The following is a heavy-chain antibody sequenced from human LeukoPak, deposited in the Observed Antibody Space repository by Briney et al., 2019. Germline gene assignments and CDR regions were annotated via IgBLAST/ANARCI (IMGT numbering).Heavy chain of an antibody. CDR3: ARDKGLPQAFDI. CDR2: ISYSETT. D-gene: IGHD5/OR15-5a*01. Sequence: SETLSLTCTVSGCSISSFYWSWIRQPPGKGLEYMGYISYSETTSYNPSLTSGVTITVDTSKTQYSLKLTSVTAADTAVYYGARDKGLPQAFDIWGQGTLVTVSS. J-gene: IGHJ3*02. CDR1: GCSISSFY. V-gene: IGHV4-59*01.